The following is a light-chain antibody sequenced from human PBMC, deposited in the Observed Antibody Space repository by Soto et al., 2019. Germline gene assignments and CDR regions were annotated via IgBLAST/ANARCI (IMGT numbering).Light chain of an antibody. Sequence: QSVLTQPASVSGSPGQSITNSCTGTSSDVGGYNYVSWYQQHPGKAPKLMIYEVSNRPSGVSNRFSGSKSGNTASLTISGLQAEDEADYYCSSYTSSSTLFYVFGTGTKLTVL. CDR3: SSYTSSSTLFYV. CDR1: SSDVGGYNY. J-gene: IGLJ1*01. V-gene: IGLV2-14*01. CDR2: EVS.